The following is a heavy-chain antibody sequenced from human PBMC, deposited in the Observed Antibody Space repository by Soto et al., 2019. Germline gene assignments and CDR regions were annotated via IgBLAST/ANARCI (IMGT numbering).Heavy chain of an antibody. J-gene: IGHJ6*02. Sequence: GASVKVSCKASGYDFTAYDINWLRQASGQGLEWMGWMNPINGATGSARRFQGRVSMTRNTATGTAYLELTSLRSDDSAVYYCGRGPSPRAPAGGTPYYYAMDVWGQGTTVTVSS. V-gene: IGHV1-8*02. CDR2: MNPINGAT. CDR3: GRGPSPRAPAGGTPYYYAMDV. CDR1: GYDFTAYD. D-gene: IGHD6-13*01.